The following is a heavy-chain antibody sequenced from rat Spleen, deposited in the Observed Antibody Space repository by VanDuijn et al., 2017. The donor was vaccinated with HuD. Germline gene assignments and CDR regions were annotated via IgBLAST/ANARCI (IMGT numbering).Heavy chain of an antibody. CDR1: GFTFSDYY. V-gene: IGHV5-29*01. J-gene: IGHJ2*01. Sequence: EVQLVESDGGLVQPGRSLKLSCAASGFTFSDYYMAWVRQAPTKGLEWVATISYDGTTTSYRDSVRGRFTVSRDNAKSTLFRQMDSLRSDDTATYYCARRGHGGYSGYFDYWGQGVMVTVSS. CDR3: ARRGHGGYSGYFDY. D-gene: IGHD1-11*01. CDR2: ISYDGTTT.